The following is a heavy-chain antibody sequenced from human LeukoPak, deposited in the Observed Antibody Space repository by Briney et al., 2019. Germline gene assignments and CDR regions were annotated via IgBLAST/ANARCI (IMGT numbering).Heavy chain of an antibody. D-gene: IGHD4-11*01. CDR2: ISSSGSTI. Sequence: PGGSLRLSCAASGFTFSSYEMNWVRQAPGKGLEWVSYISSSGSTIYYADSVKGRFTIFRDNAKNSLYLQMNSLRAEDTAVYYCARELQLHSDYWGQGTLVTVSS. J-gene: IGHJ4*02. CDR3: ARELQLHSDY. CDR1: GFTFSSYE. V-gene: IGHV3-48*03.